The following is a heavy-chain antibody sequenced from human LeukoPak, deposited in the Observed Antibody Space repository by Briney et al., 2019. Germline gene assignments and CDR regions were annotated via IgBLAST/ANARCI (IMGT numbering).Heavy chain of an antibody. Sequence: PSETLSLTCAVSGGSISSSNWWSWVRQPPGKGVEWIREIYHSGSTNYNPSLKSRVTISVDKSKNQFSLKLSSVTAADTAVYYCARAYIAAAGTDYYYGMDVWGQGTTVTVSS. CDR1: GGSISSSNW. J-gene: IGHJ6*02. CDR3: ARAYIAAAGTDYYYGMDV. V-gene: IGHV4-4*02. D-gene: IGHD6-13*01. CDR2: IYHSGST.